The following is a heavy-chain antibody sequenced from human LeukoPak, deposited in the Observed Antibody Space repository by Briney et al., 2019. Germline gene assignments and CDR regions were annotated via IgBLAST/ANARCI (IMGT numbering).Heavy chain of an antibody. CDR3: ARDSSSWYLGNAFDI. D-gene: IGHD6-13*01. CDR1: GFTFSSYW. V-gene: IGHV3-74*01. J-gene: IGHJ3*02. CDR2: INSDGSST. Sequence: GGSLRLSCAASGFTFSSYWMHWVRQAPGKGLVWVSRINSDGSSTSYADSVKGRFTISRDNAKNTLYLQMNSLRAEDTAVYYCARDSSSWYLGNAFDIWGQGTMVTVSS.